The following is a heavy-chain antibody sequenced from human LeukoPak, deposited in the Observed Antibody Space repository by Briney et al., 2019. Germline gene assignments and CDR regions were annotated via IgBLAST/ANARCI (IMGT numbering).Heavy chain of an antibody. Sequence: PGGSLRLSCAASGFTFGNYAMSWVRQAPGKGLEWVSGIGSGGLTTYYTDSVKGRFTISRDNSKNTLYLQVNSLRADDTAIYYCAKSVATIWTFNYWGQGALVTVSS. CDR3: AKSVATIWTFNY. CDR2: IGSGGLTT. J-gene: IGHJ4*02. CDR1: GFTFGNYA. D-gene: IGHD5-12*01. V-gene: IGHV3-23*01.